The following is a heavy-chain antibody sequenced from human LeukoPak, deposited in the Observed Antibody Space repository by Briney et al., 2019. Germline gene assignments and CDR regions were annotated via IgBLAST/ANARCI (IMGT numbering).Heavy chain of an antibody. CDR1: GFTVNIYA. CDR3: VQEARRDGYKLAPVAEH. CDR2: IIETSRET. J-gene: IGHJ1*01. V-gene: IGHV3-23*01. Sequence: GGSLRLSCAASGFTVNIYAMSWVRQAPRKGPEWDSAIIETSRETYYADSVKGRFTISRDNSKNTLYLQMNGLRDEDTAVYYCVQEARRDGYKLAPVAEHWGQGTLVTVSS. D-gene: IGHD5-24*01.